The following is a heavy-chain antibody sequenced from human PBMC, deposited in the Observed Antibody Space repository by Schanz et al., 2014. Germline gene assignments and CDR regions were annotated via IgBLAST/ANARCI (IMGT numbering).Heavy chain of an antibody. CDR1: GYTFTGHH. J-gene: IGHJ1*01. CDR3: AGATYSSSWYGGSEYFQH. D-gene: IGHD6-13*01. Sequence: QVQLVQSGAEVKKPGASVKVSCKASGYTFTGHHMHWVRQAPGQGLEWMGWITKSGDRNYAQKFQGRVTMTRDTSISTAYMELRSLRSDDTAVYYCAGATYSSSWYGGSEYFQHWGQGTLVTVSS. V-gene: IGHV1-2*02. CDR2: ITKSGDR.